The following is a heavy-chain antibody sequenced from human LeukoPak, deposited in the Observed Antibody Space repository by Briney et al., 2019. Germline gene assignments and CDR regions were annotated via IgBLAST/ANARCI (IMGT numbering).Heavy chain of an antibody. V-gene: IGHV3-30*18. CDR3: AKDVRLYYGTAGTVDY. CDR2: ISYDGSNK. D-gene: IGHD3-10*01. J-gene: IGHJ4*02. Sequence: GGSLRLSCAASGFTFSSYGMHWVRQAPGEGLEWVAVISYDGSNKYYADSVKGRFTISRDNSKNTLYLQMNSLRAEDTAVYYCAKDVRLYYGTAGTVDYWGQGTLVTVSS. CDR1: GFTFSSYG.